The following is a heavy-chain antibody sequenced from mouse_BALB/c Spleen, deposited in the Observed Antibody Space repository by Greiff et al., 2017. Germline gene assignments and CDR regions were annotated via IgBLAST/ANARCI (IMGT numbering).Heavy chain of an antibody. J-gene: IGHJ3*01. CDR2: INPSTGYT. CDR3: ARYYRYDLAGFAY. Sequence: QVQLQQSGAELAKPGASVKMSCKASGYTFTSYWMHWVKQRPGQGLEWIGYINPSTGYTEYNQKFKDKATLTADKSSSTAYMQLSSLTSEDSAVYYCARYYRYDLAGFAYWGQGTLVTVSA. D-gene: IGHD2-14*01. CDR1: GYTFTSYW. V-gene: IGHV1-7*01.